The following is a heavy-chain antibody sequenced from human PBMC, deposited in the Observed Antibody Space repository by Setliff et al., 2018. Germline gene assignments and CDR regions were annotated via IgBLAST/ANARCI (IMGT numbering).Heavy chain of an antibody. D-gene: IGHD6-13*01. CDR1: GYSFSTHW. Sequence: GESLKISCKGSGYSFSTHWIGWVRQMPGKGLEWMAMIYPGDPETRYSPSFQGQVTISADKSISTAYLQWSSLKASDTAMYYCARALASAGTVYFDYWGQGTLVTVSS. CDR3: ARALASAGTVYFDY. V-gene: IGHV5-51*01. CDR2: IYPGDPET. J-gene: IGHJ4*02.